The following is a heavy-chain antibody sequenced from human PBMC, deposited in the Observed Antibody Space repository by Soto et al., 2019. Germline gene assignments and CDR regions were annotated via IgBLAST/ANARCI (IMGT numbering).Heavy chain of an antibody. CDR1: GFTFSTYA. CDR2: LSGSGGST. V-gene: IGHV3-23*01. D-gene: IGHD3-10*01. J-gene: IGHJ4*02. CDR3: GKHRYGSGSYAGDY. Sequence: EVQLLESGGGLVQPGGSLRLSCAASGFTFSTYAMSWVRQAPGKGLEWVSGLSGSGGSTNYADSVKGRFTISRDNSMNTLYLQMSSLRAEDTAVYYCGKHRYGSGSYAGDYWGQGTLVTVSS.